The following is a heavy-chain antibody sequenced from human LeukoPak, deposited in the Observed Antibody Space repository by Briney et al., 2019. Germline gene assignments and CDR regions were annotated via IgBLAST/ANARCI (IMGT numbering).Heavy chain of an antibody. V-gene: IGHV1-46*01. CDR3: ARRGEGDLGY. J-gene: IGHJ4*02. CDR2: INPSGGST. CDR1: GYTFTSYY. Sequence: GASVKASCKASGYTFTSYYMHWVRQAPGQGLEWMGIINPSGGSTSYAQKFQGRVTMTTDTSTSTAYMELRSLRSDDTAVYYCARRGEGDLGYWGQGTLVTVSS.